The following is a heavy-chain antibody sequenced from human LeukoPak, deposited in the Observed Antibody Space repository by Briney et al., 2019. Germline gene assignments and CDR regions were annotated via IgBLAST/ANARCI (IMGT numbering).Heavy chain of an antibody. CDR3: ARHVRKFLTIAAAGRPNFDY. CDR2: INHSGST. V-gene: IGHV4-34*01. Sequence: SETLSLTCAVYGGSFSGYYWSWIRQPPGKGLEWIGEINHSGSTNYNPSLKSRVTISVDTSKNQFSLKLSSVTAADTAVYYCARHVRKFLTIAAAGRPNFDYWGQGTLVTVSS. J-gene: IGHJ4*02. D-gene: IGHD6-13*01. CDR1: GGSFSGYY.